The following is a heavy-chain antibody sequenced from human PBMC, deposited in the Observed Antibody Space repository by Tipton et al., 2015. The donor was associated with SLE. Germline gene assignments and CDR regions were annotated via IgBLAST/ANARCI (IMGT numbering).Heavy chain of an antibody. V-gene: IGHV4-39*07. CDR3: ARLTGSSGWIDY. CDR1: GGSIRRNSHY. CDR2: IYYSGST. J-gene: IGHJ4*02. Sequence: LRLSCTVSGGSIRRNSHYWGWIRQPPGKELEWIGTIYYSGSTYYNPSLKSRVTISVDTSKNQFSLKVNSVTAADTAVYYCARLTGSSGWIDYWGQGTLVTVSS. D-gene: IGHD6-19*01.